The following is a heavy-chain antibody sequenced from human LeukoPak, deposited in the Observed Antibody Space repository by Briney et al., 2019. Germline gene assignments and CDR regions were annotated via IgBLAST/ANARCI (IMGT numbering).Heavy chain of an antibody. J-gene: IGHJ4*02. Sequence: GGSLRLSCAASGFTFSNYAMSWVRQAPGKGLEWVSGISDSGGIYYVDSVKGRCTISRDNSKNMLHLEMNSLKVEDTAIYYCAKEKAAGGTPSFDFWGQGILVSVSS. CDR1: GFTFSNYA. V-gene: IGHV3-23*01. CDR2: ISDSGGI. D-gene: IGHD6-13*01. CDR3: AKEKAAGGTPSFDF.